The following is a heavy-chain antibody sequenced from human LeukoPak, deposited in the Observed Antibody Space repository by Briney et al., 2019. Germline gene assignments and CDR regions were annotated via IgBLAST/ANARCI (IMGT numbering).Heavy chain of an antibody. CDR1: GFTFGTYA. CDR2: IRGSDGSA. D-gene: IGHD4-17*01. J-gene: IGHJ4*02. Sequence: QPGGSLRLSCTASGFTFGTYALSWVRQAPGKGLEWVSSIRGSDGSAYYADSVKGRFAISRDNSENTLYLQMNSLRAEDTATYFCAKDVYGDYGGLDYWGQGTLVTVSS. CDR3: AKDVYGDYGGLDY. V-gene: IGHV3-23*01.